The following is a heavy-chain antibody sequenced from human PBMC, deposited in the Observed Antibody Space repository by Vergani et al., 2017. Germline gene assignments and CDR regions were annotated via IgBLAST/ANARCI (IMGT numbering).Heavy chain of an antibody. V-gene: IGHV4-61*02. CDR3: ARGGYDFWSGYYRAGWFDP. CDR1: GGSISSGCYY. J-gene: IGHJ5*02. D-gene: IGHD3-3*01. CDR2: IYTSGIT. Sequence: QLQESGPGLVKPSQTLSLTCTVSGGSISSGCYYWSSIRQPAGKGLEWIGRIYTSGITNYNPSLKSRVTMSVDTSKNQFSLKLSSVTAADTAVYYCARGGYDFWSGYYRAGWFDPWGQGTLVTVSS.